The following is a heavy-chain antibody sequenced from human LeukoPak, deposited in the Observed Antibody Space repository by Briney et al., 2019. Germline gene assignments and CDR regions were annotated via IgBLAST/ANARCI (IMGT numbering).Heavy chain of an antibody. CDR3: ASGPTYDYVRVVLY. J-gene: IGHJ4*02. Sequence: GGSLRLSCAVSVFTVSGNYMTLVRQAPGKGLEWVSVIYSGGTTYYRDSVKGRFTISRDTSKNTVYLQMDSLRPEDTAVYYCASGPTYDYVRVVLYWGQGTLVTVSS. V-gene: IGHV3-53*05. CDR1: VFTVSGNY. D-gene: IGHD3-16*01. CDR2: IYSGGTT.